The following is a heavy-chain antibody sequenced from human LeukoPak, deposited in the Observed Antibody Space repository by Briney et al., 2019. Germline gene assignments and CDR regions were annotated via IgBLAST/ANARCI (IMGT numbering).Heavy chain of an antibody. D-gene: IGHD4-23*01. CDR2: IYYSGST. V-gene: IGHV4-59*01. Sequence: SETLSLTCTVSGGSISSDYWSWIRQPPGKGLEWIGHIYYSGSTNYNPSLKSRVTISVDRSKNQFSLKVTSVTAADTAMYYCARGYGVNSAGFDYWGQGSLVTVSS. J-gene: IGHJ4*02. CDR3: ARGYGVNSAGFDY. CDR1: GGSISSDY.